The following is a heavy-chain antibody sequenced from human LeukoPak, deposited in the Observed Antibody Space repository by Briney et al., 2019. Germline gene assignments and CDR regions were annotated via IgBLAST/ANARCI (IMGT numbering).Heavy chain of an antibody. CDR1: GFTFSTYA. CDR3: AKDSKGYSSGWDLDY. D-gene: IGHD6-19*01. V-gene: IGHV3-23*01. J-gene: IGHJ4*02. CDR2: ISGSGDNT. Sequence: GGSLRLSCAASGFTFSTYAMTWVRQAPGKGLEWVSTISGSGDNTYYADSVKGRFTISRDNSKNALYLQMNSLRAEDTALYYCAKDSKGYSSGWDLDYWGQGTLVTVSS.